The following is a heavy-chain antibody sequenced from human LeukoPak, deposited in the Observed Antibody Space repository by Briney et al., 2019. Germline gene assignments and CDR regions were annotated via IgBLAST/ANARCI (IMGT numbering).Heavy chain of an antibody. V-gene: IGHV1-24*01. CDR2: FDPGSGEI. D-gene: IGHD3-9*01. CDR1: GYSITELS. Sequence: ASVKVSCKVSGYSITELSTHWVRQAHGKGLEWMGGFDPGSGEIIYEQKFQDRVTMTEDTSTDTAYMELSSLRSEDTALYHCATGTHYDLLPFWGQGTLVTVSS. J-gene: IGHJ4*02. CDR3: ATGTHYDLLPF.